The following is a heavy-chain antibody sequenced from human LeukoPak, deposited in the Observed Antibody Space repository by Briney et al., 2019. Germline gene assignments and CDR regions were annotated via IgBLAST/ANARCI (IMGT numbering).Heavy chain of an antibody. V-gene: IGHV4-59*01. CDR3: ARDLDDSGCFDH. Sequence: SETLSLTCTVSGASIRSYSWNWIRQPPGKGLEGIGFIEDSGTTNYNPSLKSRVTMSIDRSKNQFSLKLTSVTAADTAVYYCARDLDDSGCFDHWGQGTLVAVSS. D-gene: IGHD6-19*01. J-gene: IGHJ4*02. CDR2: IEDSGTT. CDR1: GASIRSYS.